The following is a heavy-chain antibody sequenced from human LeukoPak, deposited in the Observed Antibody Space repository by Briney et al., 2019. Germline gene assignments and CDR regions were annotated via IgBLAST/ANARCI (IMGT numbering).Heavy chain of an antibody. J-gene: IGHJ4*02. CDR3: ARPQGLKYYYGSGSYYN. CDR2: INPNSGGT. V-gene: IGHV1-2*02. Sequence: ASVKVSCKASGFTFTSSAMQWVRQAPGQGLEWMGWINPNSGGTNYAQKFQGRVTMTRDTSISTAYMELSRLRSDDTAVYYCARPQGLKYYYGSGSYYNWGQGTLVTVSS. CDR1: GFTFTSSA. D-gene: IGHD3-10*01.